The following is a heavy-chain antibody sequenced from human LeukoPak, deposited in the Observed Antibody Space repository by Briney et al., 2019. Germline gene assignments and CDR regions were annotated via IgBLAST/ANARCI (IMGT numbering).Heavy chain of an antibody. V-gene: IGHV3-7*01. D-gene: IGHD3-22*01. CDR1: GFTFTNDF. J-gene: IGHJ5*02. CDR2: IKQDGSEK. CDR3: ARDRYDSSGYDWFDP. Sequence: PGGSLRLSCAASGFTFTNDFMTWVRQAPGKGLEWVANIKQDGSEKYYVDSVKGRFTISRDNAKNSLYLQMNSLRAEDTAVYYCARDRYDSSGYDWFDPWGQGTLVTVSS.